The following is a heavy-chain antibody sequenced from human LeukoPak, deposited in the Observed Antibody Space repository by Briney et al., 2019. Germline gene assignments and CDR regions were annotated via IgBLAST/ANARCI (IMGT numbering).Heavy chain of an antibody. CDR3: AMLPEYYFDY. CDR1: GFTFDDYG. V-gene: IGHV3-20*04. J-gene: IGHJ4*02. Sequence: GGSLRLPCAASGFTFDDYGMSWVRQAPGKGLEWVSGINWNGGSTGYADSVKGRFTISRDNSKNTLYLQMNSLRAEDTAVYYCAMLPEYYFDYWGQGTLVTVSS. CDR2: INWNGGST.